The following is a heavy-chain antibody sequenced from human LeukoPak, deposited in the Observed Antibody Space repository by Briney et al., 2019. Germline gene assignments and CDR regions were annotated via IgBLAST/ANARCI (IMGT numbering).Heavy chain of an antibody. D-gene: IGHD5-18*01. CDR2: IYYSGST. V-gene: IGHV4-39*07. Sequence: PSETLSLTCTVSGGSISSSSYYWGWIRQPPGKGLEWIGSIYYSGSTYYNPSLKSRVTISVDTSKNQFSLKLSSVTAADTAVYYCARGLTAMVVDYWGQGTLVTVSS. CDR3: ARGLTAMVVDY. CDR1: GGSISSSSYY. J-gene: IGHJ4*02.